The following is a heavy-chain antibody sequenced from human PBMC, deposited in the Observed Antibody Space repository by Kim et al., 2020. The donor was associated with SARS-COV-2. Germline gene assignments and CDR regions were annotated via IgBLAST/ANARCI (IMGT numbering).Heavy chain of an antibody. CDR1: GFTFSNFA. Sequence: GGSLRLSCAASGFTFSNFAMNWVRQAPGKGLEWVSAISGSGGSTYYADSVKGRFTISRDNSKNTLYLQMNSLRVEDTALYYCAKALGFEYCSGSTCFYLLAVWGQGTTVTVSS. V-gene: IGHV3-23*01. J-gene: IGHJ6*02. D-gene: IGHD2-15*01. CDR2: ISGSGGST. CDR3: AKALGFEYCSGSTCFYLLAV.